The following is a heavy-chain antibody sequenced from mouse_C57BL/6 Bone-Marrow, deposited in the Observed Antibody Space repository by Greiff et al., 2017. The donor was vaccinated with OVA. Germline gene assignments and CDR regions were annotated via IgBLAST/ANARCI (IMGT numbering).Heavy chain of an antibody. Sequence: VQLVESEGGLVQPGSSMKLSCTASGFTFSDYYMAWVRQVPEKGLEWVANINYDGSSTYYLDSLKSRFIISRDNAKNILYLQMSSLKSEDTATYYCARDGSHYFDYWGQGTTLTVSS. CDR3: ARDGSHYFDY. CDR2: INYDGSST. J-gene: IGHJ2*01. V-gene: IGHV5-16*01. CDR1: GFTFSDYY.